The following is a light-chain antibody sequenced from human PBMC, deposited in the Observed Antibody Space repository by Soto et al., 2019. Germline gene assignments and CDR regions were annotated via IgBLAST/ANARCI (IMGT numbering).Light chain of an antibody. CDR2: AAS. V-gene: IGKV1-39*01. CDR1: QGISTY. J-gene: IGKJ1*01. CDR3: QQSYSTLRT. Sequence: DIQMTQSPSSLSASVGDRVTITCRASQGISTYLNWYQQKPGKAPKVLIYAASSLQSGVPSRFSGSGSGTDFTLTISSLQPEDSAIYCCQQSYSTLRTFGQGTKVDIK.